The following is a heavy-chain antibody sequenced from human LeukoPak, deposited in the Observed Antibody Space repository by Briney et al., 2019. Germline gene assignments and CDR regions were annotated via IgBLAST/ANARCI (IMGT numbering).Heavy chain of an antibody. J-gene: IGHJ4*02. CDR3: TRDRGAYNLYDY. CDR2: IRSKAYGETA. D-gene: IGHD1-1*01. Sequence: GGSLRLSCTASGFTFGDYAMSWIRQAPGKGLEWVGFIRSKAYGETADYAASVKGRFTIPRDDSKAIAYLQMNSLKTEDAAVYHCTRDRGAYNLYDYWGQGTLVTVSS. V-gene: IGHV3-49*03. CDR1: GFTFGDYA.